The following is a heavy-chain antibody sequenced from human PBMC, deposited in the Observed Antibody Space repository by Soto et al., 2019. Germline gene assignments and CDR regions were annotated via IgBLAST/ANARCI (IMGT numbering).Heavy chain of an antibody. CDR3: ARESAYYDSSGFGSDFQH. J-gene: IGHJ1*01. CDR1: GGTFSRYT. D-gene: IGHD3-22*01. Sequence: QVQLVQSGAEVKKPGSSVKVSCKASGGTFSRYTISWVRQAPGQGLEWMGRIIPSLGIANYARKFQGRVTITADKSTSTAYMDLSSLRSEDTAVYYCARESAYYDSSGFGSDFQHWGQGTLVTVSS. CDR2: IIPSLGIA. V-gene: IGHV1-69*08.